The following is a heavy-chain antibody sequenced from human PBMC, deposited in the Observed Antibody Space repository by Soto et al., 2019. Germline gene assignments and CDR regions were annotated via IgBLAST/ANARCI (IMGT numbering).Heavy chain of an antibody. Sequence: ASVKVSCKASGYTFNSYGITWVRQAPGQGLEWMGWISAYNGDTNYAQNFRGRVTMTTDTSTSTAYMELRSLRSDDTAMYYCARDIVHTRDKNWFDPWGQGTKVTV. CDR3: ARDIVHTRDKNWFDP. CDR2: ISAYNGDT. CDR1: GYTFNSYG. V-gene: IGHV1-18*01. D-gene: IGHD5-12*01. J-gene: IGHJ5*02.